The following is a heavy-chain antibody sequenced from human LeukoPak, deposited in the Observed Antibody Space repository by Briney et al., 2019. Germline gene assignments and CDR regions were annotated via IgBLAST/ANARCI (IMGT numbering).Heavy chain of an antibody. J-gene: IGHJ4*02. Sequence: ASVKVSCKASGYTFTNYDIYWVRQATGQGLEWMGWMNPNSGNTGYAQKFQGRVTMTRSTSISTAYMELSSLRSEDTAVYYCARPPRYHDFRSGYRQGELGYWGQGTLVTVSS. CDR1: GYTFTNYD. V-gene: IGHV1-8*01. CDR2: MNPNSGNT. CDR3: ARPPRYHDFRSGYRQGELGY. D-gene: IGHD3-3*01.